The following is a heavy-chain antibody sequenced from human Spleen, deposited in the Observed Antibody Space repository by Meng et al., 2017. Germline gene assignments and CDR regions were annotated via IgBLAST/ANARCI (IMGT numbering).Heavy chain of an antibody. Sequence: QVQLVQSGAEVKKPGASVKVSCKASGYPFTGNYLHWVRQAPGQGLEWMGIINPSGGSTSYAQKFQGRVTMTRDTSTSTVYMELSSLRSEDTAVYYCARDPWLVGFDYWGQGTLVTVSS. CDR1: GYPFTGNY. V-gene: IGHV1-46*01. J-gene: IGHJ4*02. CDR3: ARDPWLVGFDY. CDR2: INPSGGST. D-gene: IGHD6-19*01.